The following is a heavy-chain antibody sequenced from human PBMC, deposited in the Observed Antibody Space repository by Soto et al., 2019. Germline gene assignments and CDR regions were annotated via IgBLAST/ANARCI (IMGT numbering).Heavy chain of an antibody. Sequence: QVQLQESGPGLVKPSQTLSLTCTVSGGSISSGDYYWSWIRQHPGKGLEWIGYIYYSGSTYSNPSLKSRVTIAVHTSKNQFSLKLSSVTAADTAVYYCARRPLDPVVAYPEAVDIWCQGTMVTVSS. V-gene: IGHV4-31*03. CDR3: ARRPLDPVVAYPEAVDI. CDR1: GGSISSGDYY. D-gene: IGHD2-15*01. CDR2: IYYSGST. J-gene: IGHJ3*02.